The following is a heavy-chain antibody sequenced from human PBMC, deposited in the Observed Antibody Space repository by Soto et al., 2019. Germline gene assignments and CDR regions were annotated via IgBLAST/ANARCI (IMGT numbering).Heavy chain of an antibody. Sequence: RQAPGKGLYWVSYISSSSRTIYYAYSVKGRFTISRDNAKNSLYLKMNSPRDDDTAGYYFAREEDYSNTPGYYYYYGMDVCGEGSRVTVSS. CDR2: ISSSSRTI. V-gene: IGHV3-48*02. CDR3: AREEDYSNTPGYYYYYGMDV. D-gene: IGHD4-4*01. J-gene: IGHJ6*02.